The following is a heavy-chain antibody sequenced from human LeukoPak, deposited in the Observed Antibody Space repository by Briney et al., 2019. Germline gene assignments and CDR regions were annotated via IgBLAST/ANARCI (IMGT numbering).Heavy chain of an antibody. CDR3: ASVVQGP. D-gene: IGHD3-10*01. V-gene: IGHV4-34*01. CDR1: GGSISSYY. Sequence: SETLSLTCTVSGGSISSYYWSWIRQPPGKGLEWIGEINHSGSTNYNPSFKSRVTISVDTSKNQFSLKLSSVTAADTAVYYCASVVQGPWGQGTLVTVSS. CDR2: INHSGST. J-gene: IGHJ5*02.